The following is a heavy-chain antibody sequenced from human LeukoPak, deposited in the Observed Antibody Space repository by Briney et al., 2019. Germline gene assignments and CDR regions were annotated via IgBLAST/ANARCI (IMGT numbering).Heavy chain of an antibody. Sequence: PGGSLRLSCAASGITFSSYAMSWVRQAPGKGLEWVSSISSSSSYIYYADSLKGRFTISRDNAKNSLYLQMNSLRAEDTAVYYCARNWQSSSSHFDYWGQGTLVTVSS. D-gene: IGHD6-6*01. CDR1: GITFSSYA. CDR2: ISSSSSYI. CDR3: ARNWQSSSSHFDY. V-gene: IGHV3-21*01. J-gene: IGHJ4*02.